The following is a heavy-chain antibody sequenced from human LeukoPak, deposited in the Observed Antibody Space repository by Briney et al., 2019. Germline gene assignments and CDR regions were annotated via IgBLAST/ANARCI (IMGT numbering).Heavy chain of an antibody. J-gene: IGHJ4*02. V-gene: IGHV1-69*05. CDR3: ASGSGYYCDY. D-gene: IGHD3-22*01. CDR1: GYTFTSYD. CDR2: IIPIFGTA. Sequence: SVKVSCKPSGYTFTSYDINWVRQAPGQGLEWMGGIIPIFGTANYAQKFQGRVTSTTDESTSTVYMELSSMRSEDTAVYYCASGSGYYCDYWGQGTLVTVSS.